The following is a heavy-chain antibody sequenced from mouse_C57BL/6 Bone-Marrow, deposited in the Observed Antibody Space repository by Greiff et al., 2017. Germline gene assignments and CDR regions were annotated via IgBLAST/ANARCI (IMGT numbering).Heavy chain of an antibody. CDR3: TPFSYGSSYWYFDV. D-gene: IGHD1-1*01. J-gene: IGHJ1*03. V-gene: IGHV14-4*01. CDR2: IDPENGDT. CDR1: GFNIKDDY. Sequence: EVQLQQSGAELVRPGASVKLSCTASGFNIKDDYMHWVKQRPEQGLEWIGWIDPENGDTEYASKFQGKATITADTSSNTAYLQLSSLTSEDTAVYSCTPFSYGSSYWYFDVWGTGTTVTVSS.